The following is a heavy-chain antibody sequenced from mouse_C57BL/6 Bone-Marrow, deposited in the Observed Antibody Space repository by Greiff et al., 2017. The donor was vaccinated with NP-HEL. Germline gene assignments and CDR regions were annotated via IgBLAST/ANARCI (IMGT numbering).Heavy chain of an antibody. CDR2: ISYSGST. J-gene: IGHJ2*01. Sequence: EVQLVESGPGLAKPSQTLSLTCSVTGYSITSDYWNWIRKFPGNKLEYMGYISYSGSTYYNPSLNSRISISRDTSNNQYYLQMISVTTEDTATYYCARREYDYGFPYYWDYWGQGTTLTVSS. D-gene: IGHD2-4*01. CDR3: ARREYDYGFPYYWDY. CDR1: GYSITSDY. V-gene: IGHV3-8*01.